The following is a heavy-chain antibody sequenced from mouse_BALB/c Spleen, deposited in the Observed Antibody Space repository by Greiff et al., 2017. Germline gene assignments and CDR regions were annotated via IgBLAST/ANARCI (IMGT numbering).Heavy chain of an antibody. CDR1: GFTFSSYG. V-gene: IGHV5-6-3*01. CDR2: INSNGGSN. J-gene: IGHJ3*01. CDR3: ARDGRSTMNTTMRAWFAY. Sequence: EVHLVESGGGLVQPGGSLKLSCAASGFTFSSYGMSWVRQTPDKRLELVATINSNGGSNYYPDSVKGRFTISRDNAKNTLYLQMSSLKSEDTAMYYCARDGRSTMNTTMRAWFAYWGQGTLVTVSA. D-gene: IGHD2-4*01.